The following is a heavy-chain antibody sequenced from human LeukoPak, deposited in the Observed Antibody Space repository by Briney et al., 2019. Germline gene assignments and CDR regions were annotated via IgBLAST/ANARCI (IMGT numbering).Heavy chain of an antibody. J-gene: IGHJ5*02. CDR2: IYYSGTT. CDR3: ARHYGP. V-gene: IGHV4-31*03. CDR1: GGSISSGGNF. D-gene: IGHD3-16*01. Sequence: SQTLSLTCTVSGGSISSGGNFWSWIRQRPGKGLEWIGLIYYSGTTYSNPSLKSRVAISADTSKNEFSLKLNSLTAADTAVYYCARHYGPWGQGTLVTVSS.